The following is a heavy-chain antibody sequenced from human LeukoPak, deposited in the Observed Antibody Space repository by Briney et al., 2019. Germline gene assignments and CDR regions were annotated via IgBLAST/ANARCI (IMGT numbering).Heavy chain of an antibody. J-gene: IGHJ4*02. CDR3: ARKPAPAD. CDR2: INTDGSSR. V-gene: IGHV3-74*01. CDR1: GFTFSTFW. D-gene: IGHD6-25*01. Sequence: GGSLRLSCAASGFTFSTFWMHWVRQAPGKGLVWVSRINTDGSSRTYADSVKGRFIISRDNAKNTLYLQMNSLRAEDSAVYYCARKPAPADWGQGTLITVSS.